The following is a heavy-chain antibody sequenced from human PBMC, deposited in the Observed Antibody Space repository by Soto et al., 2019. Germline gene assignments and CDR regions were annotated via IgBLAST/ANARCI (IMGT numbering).Heavy chain of an antibody. CDR3: ARGGAVVVPAANNWFDP. Sequence: EVQLVESGGGLVQPGGSLRLSCAASGFTFSSYWMSWVRQAPGKGLEWVANIKQDGSEKYYVDYVKGRLTISRDNVKNSLYLQMNSLRAEDTAVYYCARGGAVVVPAANNWFDPWGQGTLVTVSS. J-gene: IGHJ5*02. D-gene: IGHD2-2*01. V-gene: IGHV3-7*01. CDR1: GFTFSSYW. CDR2: IKQDGSEK.